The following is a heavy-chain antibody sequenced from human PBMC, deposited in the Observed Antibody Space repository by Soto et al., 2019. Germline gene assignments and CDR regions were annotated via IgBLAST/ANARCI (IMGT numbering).Heavy chain of an antibody. CDR2: IDPSDSYT. Sequence: GESLKISCKGSGYSFTSYCISWVRQMPGKGLEWMGRIDPSDSYTNYSPSFQGHVTISADKSISTAYLQWSSLKASDTAMYYCARGSVGIAAAVPNWGQGTPVTVSS. D-gene: IGHD6-13*01. CDR3: ARGSVGIAAAVPN. V-gene: IGHV5-10-1*01. CDR1: GYSFTSYC. J-gene: IGHJ4*02.